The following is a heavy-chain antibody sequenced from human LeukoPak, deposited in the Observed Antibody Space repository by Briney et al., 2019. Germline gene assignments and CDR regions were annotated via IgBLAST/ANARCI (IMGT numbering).Heavy chain of an antibody. CDR1: GYSISSGYY. J-gene: IGHJ4*02. D-gene: IGHD5-12*01. CDR3: ARDMYSGYDPSGIYDY. CDR2: IYHSGST. Sequence: PSETLSLTCAVSGYSISSGYYWGWIRQPPGKGLEWIGSIYHSGSTYYNPSLKSRVTISVDTSKNQFSLKPSSVTAADTAVYYCARDMYSGYDPSGIYDYWGQGTLVTVSS. V-gene: IGHV4-38-2*02.